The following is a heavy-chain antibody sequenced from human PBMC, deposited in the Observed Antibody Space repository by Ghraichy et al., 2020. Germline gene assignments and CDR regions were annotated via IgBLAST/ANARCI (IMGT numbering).Heavy chain of an antibody. Sequence: GGSLRLSCAGSGFSFSNYTLNWVRQAPGKGLEWVSSIKSRGFYIHYADSVKGRFTISRDNAKNSLYLQMDSLRAEDTALYYCARGSRGGMDVWGQGITVTVFS. CDR1: GFSFSNYT. CDR3: ARGSRGGMDV. J-gene: IGHJ6*02. CDR2: IKSRGFYI. V-gene: IGHV3-21*01.